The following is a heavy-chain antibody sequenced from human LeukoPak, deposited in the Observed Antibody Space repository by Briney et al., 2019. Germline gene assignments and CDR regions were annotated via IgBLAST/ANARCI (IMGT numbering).Heavy chain of an antibody. J-gene: IGHJ4*02. CDR3: ARGGGTYAYFNF. CDR1: GFTFSSYG. Sequence: GGSLRLSCAASGFTFSSYGMHWVRQAPGKGLEWVAFIRYDGSNKYYADSVKGRFTISRDNSKNTLYLQMNSLRAEDTDVYYCARGGGTYAYFNFWGQGTLVTVSS. V-gene: IGHV3-30*02. D-gene: IGHD2-15*01. CDR2: IRYDGSNK.